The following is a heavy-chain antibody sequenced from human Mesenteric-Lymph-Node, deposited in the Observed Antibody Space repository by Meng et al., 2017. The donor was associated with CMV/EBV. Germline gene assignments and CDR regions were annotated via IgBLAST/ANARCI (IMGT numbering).Heavy chain of an antibody. CDR3: AREWSIAAAVYDY. CDR1: GGSFSGYY. CDR2: INHSGST. V-gene: IGHV4-34*01. J-gene: IGHJ4*02. Sequence: GSLRLSCAVYGGSFSGYYWSWIRQPPGKGLEWIGEINHSGSTNYNPSLKSRVTISVDTSKNQFSLKLSSVTAADTAVYYCAREWSIAAAVYDYWGQGTLVTVSS. D-gene: IGHD6-13*01.